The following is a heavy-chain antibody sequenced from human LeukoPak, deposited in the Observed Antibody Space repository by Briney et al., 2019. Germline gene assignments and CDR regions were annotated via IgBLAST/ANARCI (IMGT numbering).Heavy chain of an antibody. D-gene: IGHD6-25*01. CDR3: ARQLPTAAADTRGYFDY. J-gene: IGHJ4*02. Sequence: SETLSLTCAVYGGSFSGYYWSWIRQPPGKGLEWIGEINHSGSTNYNPSLKSRVTISVDTSKNQFSLKLSSVTAADTAVYFCARQLPTAAADTRGYFDYWGQGTVVTVSS. V-gene: IGHV4-34*01. CDR1: GGSFSGYY. CDR2: INHSGST.